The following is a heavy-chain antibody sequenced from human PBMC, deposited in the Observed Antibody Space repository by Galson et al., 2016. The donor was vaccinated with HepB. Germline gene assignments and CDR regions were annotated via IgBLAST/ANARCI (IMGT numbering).Heavy chain of an antibody. Sequence: SLRLSCAASGFTFNSYGMHWVRQAPGRGLEWVAVIWFNGSNKYYADSVQGRFTISRDNSKNTLYLLMNSLRAEDTAVYYCARVYDRSYFWSNDAIDVWGQGTRVTVSS. CDR2: IWFNGSNK. V-gene: IGHV3-33*01. CDR1: GFTFNSYG. CDR3: ARVYDRSYFWSNDAIDV. J-gene: IGHJ3*01. D-gene: IGHD3-22*01.